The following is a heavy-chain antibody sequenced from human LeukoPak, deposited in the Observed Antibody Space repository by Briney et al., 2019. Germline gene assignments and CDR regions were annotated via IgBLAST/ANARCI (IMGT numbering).Heavy chain of an antibody. J-gene: IGHJ4*02. V-gene: IGHV4-59*11. D-gene: IGHD6-13*01. Sequence: SETLSLTCTVSGGPISSHYWRWLRQPPGKGLEWIGYIYYSGSTNYNPSLKSRVTISVDTSKNQFSLKLSSVTAADTAVYYCARGAWYSSSWPVGYWGQGTLVTVSS. CDR2: IYYSGST. CDR3: ARGAWYSSSWPVGY. CDR1: GGPISSHY.